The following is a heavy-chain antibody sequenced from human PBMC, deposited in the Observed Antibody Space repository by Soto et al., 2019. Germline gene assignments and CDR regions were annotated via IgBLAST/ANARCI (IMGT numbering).Heavy chain of an antibody. CDR1: GGTFSSYA. D-gene: IGHD6-6*01. CDR3: ARDEQLGLRYYYYYGMDV. J-gene: IGHJ6*02. CDR2: IIPIFGTA. V-gene: IGHV1-69*13. Sequence: ASVKVSCKASGGTFSSYANSWARQAPGQGLEWMGGIIPIFGTANYAQKFQGRVTITADESTSTAYMELSSLRSEDTAVYYCARDEQLGLRYYYYYGMDVWGQGTTVTVSS.